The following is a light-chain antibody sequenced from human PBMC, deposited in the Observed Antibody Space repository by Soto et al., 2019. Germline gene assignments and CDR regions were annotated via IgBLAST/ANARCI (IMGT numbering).Light chain of an antibody. J-gene: IGKJ2*01. CDR2: GVF. V-gene: IGKV3-20*01. CDR1: QGVTSNH. CDR3: QHYDGSPRT. Sequence: ENVLTQSPGTVSLSPGERATLSCRASQGVTSNHLAWYQQKPGQAPRLLIYGVFNRATGIPDRFSGSGSGTVFTLTITRLEPEDSAVYFCQHYDGSPRTFGQGTKLEIK.